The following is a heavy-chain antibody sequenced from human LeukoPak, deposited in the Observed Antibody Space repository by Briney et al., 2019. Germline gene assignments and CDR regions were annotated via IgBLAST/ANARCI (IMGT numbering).Heavy chain of an antibody. J-gene: IGHJ4*02. Sequence: SETLSLTCAVSDDSISSTNWWHWVRQPPGKGLEWIGEIYHTGSTNNNPSLKSRVTISTDTSKNQFSLRLISVTAADTAVYYCARAGDYYNGRWDYWGQGHLVTVSS. V-gene: IGHV4-4*02. D-gene: IGHD3-10*01. CDR2: IYHTGST. CDR1: DDSISSTNW. CDR3: ARAGDYYNGRWDY.